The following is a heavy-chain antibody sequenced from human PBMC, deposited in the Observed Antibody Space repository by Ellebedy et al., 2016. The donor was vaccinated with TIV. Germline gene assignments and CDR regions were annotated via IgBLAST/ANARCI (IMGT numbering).Heavy chain of an antibody. Sequence: GESLKISCKGSGYSFTSYWIGWVRQMPGKGLEWMGIIYPGDSDTRYIPSFQGQVTISADKSITTAYLQWSSLKASDTAMYYCASHREGSYGPDDYWGQGTLVTVSS. CDR1: GYSFTSYW. CDR2: IYPGDSDT. D-gene: IGHD5-18*01. J-gene: IGHJ4*02. V-gene: IGHV5-51*01. CDR3: ASHREGSYGPDDY.